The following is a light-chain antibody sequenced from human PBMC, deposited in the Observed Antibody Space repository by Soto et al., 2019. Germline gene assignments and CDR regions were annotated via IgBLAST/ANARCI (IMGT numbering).Light chain of an antibody. V-gene: IGLV2-23*01. CDR2: EGS. CDR3: CSYAGSSTVV. Sequence: QSALTQPASVSGSPGQSITISCTGTSSDVGSYDLVSWYQQHPDKPPQLIIYEGSKRPSGVSNRFSGSKSGNTASLTISGLQAEDEADYYCCSYAGSSTVVFGGGTQLTVL. CDR1: SSDVGSYDL. J-gene: IGLJ2*01.